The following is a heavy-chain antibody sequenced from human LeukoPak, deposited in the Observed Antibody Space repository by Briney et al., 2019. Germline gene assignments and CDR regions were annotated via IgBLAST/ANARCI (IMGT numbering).Heavy chain of an antibody. CDR1: GGTFSSYA. Sequence: SVKVSCKASGGTFSSYAISWVRQAPGQGLEWMGKIIPILGIANYAQKFQGRVRITADKSTSTAYMELSSLRSEDTAVYYCARDSDVDTAMLFDYWGQGTLVTVSS. J-gene: IGHJ4*02. V-gene: IGHV1-69*04. CDR3: ARDSDVDTAMLFDY. CDR2: IIPILGIA. D-gene: IGHD5-18*01.